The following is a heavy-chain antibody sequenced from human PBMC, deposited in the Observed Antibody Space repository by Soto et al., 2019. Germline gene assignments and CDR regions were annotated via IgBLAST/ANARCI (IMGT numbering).Heavy chain of an antibody. J-gene: IGHJ6*02. Sequence: PGGSLRLSCAASGFSFSSYGMHWVRQVPGQGPEWVAVISYDGSKETYADSVKGRFTISRDNSKNTLYLQMNSLRVEDTALYYCAKEGRQWLTYYYYGMDVWGQGTSVTVS. CDR2: ISYDGSKE. CDR3: AKEGRQWLTYYYYGMDV. CDR1: GFSFSSYG. D-gene: IGHD6-19*01. V-gene: IGHV3-30*18.